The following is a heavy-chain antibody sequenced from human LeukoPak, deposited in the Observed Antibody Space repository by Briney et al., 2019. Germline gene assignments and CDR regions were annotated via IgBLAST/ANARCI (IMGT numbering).Heavy chain of an antibody. CDR1: GGSISGYY. J-gene: IGHJ4*02. CDR2: IYYSGST. V-gene: IGHV4-59*01. Sequence: SETLSLTCTVSGGSISGYYWSWIRQPPGKGLEWIGYIYYSGSTNYNPSLKSRVTISVDTSKNQFSLELSSVTAADTALYYCARSHSSTSWFFDSWGQGTLVTVSS. D-gene: IGHD6-6*01. CDR3: ARSHSSTSWFFDS.